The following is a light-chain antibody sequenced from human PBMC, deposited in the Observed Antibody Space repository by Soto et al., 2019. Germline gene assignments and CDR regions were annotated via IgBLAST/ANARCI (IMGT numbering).Light chain of an antibody. CDR2: DVS. Sequence: QSVLTQPASGSGSPGQSITISCTGTSSDVGGYNYVSWYQQHPGKAPKLMIYDVSNRPSGVSNRFSGSKSGNTASLTISGLQAEDEADYYCSSYTSSSPLFATGPKVTVL. CDR1: SSDVGGYNY. J-gene: IGLJ1*01. V-gene: IGLV2-14*01. CDR3: SSYTSSSPL.